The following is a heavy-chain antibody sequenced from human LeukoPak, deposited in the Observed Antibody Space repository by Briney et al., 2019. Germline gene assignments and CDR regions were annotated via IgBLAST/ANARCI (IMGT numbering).Heavy chain of an antibody. J-gene: IGHJ4*02. CDR3: ARERVTTTSFDY. V-gene: IGHV3-21*06. CDR1: GFTFDGYS. Sequence: GGSLRLSCAASGFTFDGYSMNWVRQAPGKGLEWVASISMSGRYIHYAGSVRGRFTISRDNAKNSLYLQMNNLRVEDTAVYYCARERVTTTSFDYWGQGVLVTVSS. CDR2: ISMSGRYI. D-gene: IGHD2/OR15-2a*01.